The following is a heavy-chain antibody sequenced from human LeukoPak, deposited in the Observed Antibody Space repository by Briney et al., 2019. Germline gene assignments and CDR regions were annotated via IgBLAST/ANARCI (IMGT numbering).Heavy chain of an antibody. D-gene: IGHD3-3*01. CDR3: AKFGYDFWSGYRKFDY. CDR1: GFTFSSYA. V-gene: IGHV3-23*01. Sequence: PGGSLRLSCAVSGFTFSSYAMSWVRQAPGKGLEWVSAISGSGGSTYYADSAKGRFTISRDNSKNTLYLQMNSLRAEDTAVYYCAKFGYDFWSGYRKFDYWGQGTLVTVSS. CDR2: ISGSGGST. J-gene: IGHJ4*02.